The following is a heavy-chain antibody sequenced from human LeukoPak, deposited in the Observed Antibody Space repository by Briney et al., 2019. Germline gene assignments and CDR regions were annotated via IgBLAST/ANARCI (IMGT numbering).Heavy chain of an antibody. D-gene: IGHD3-3*01. CDR2: INPSGGSK. V-gene: IGHV1-46*01. Sequence: GASVKVSCKASGYTFTSYYMHWVRQAPGQGLEWMGIINPSGGSKSYAQKFQGRVTITRDTSTSTVYMELSSLRSEDTAVYYCARDSRITIFGVVIPHNWFDPWGQGTLVTVSS. CDR3: ARDSRITIFGVVIPHNWFDP. J-gene: IGHJ5*02. CDR1: GYTFTSYY.